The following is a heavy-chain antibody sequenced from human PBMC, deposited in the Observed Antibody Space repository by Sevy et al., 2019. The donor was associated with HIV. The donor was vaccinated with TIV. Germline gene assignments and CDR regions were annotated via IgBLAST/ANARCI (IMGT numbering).Heavy chain of an antibody. CDR2: IFRSGDVT. J-gene: IGHJ3*02. V-gene: IGHV3-23*01. CDR3: AGARYDSSGSFDAFDI. D-gene: IGHD3-22*01. Sequence: GESLKISCTASGFTFSSYVISWVRQAPGKGLEWVSTIFRSGDVTYYADSVKGRFTISRDNSRNTLYLQMNSLRAEDTAVYYCAGARYDSSGSFDAFDIWGQGTMVTVSS. CDR1: GFTFSSYV.